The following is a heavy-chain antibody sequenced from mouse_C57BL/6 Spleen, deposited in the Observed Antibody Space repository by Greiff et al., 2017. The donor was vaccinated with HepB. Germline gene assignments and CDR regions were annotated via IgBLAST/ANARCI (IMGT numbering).Heavy chain of an antibody. CDR1: GYTFTDYN. V-gene: IGHV1-22*01. CDR2: INPNNGGT. J-gene: IGHJ2*01. Sequence: EVQLQQSGPELVKPGASVKMSCKASGYTFTDYNMHWVKQSHGKSLEWIGYINPNNGGTSYNQKFKGKATLTVNKSSSTAYMELRSLTSEDSAVYYCARVYYGSSYYFDYWGQGTTLTVSS. D-gene: IGHD1-1*01. CDR3: ARVYYGSSYYFDY.